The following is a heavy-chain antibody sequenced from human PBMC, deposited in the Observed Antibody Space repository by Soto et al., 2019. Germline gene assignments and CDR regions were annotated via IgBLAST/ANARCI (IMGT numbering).Heavy chain of an antibody. Sequence: QMPLVQSGPEVKKPGTSVKVSCKASGFTFTSSAMQWVRQARGQRLEWIGWIVVGSGNTNYAQKFQERVTITRDMSTSTAYMELSSLRSEDTAVYYCAASLEDIVVVVAASPPNYWGQGTLVTVSS. CDR1: GFTFTSSA. CDR2: IVVGSGNT. CDR3: AASLEDIVVVVAASPPNY. J-gene: IGHJ4*02. D-gene: IGHD2-15*01. V-gene: IGHV1-58*02.